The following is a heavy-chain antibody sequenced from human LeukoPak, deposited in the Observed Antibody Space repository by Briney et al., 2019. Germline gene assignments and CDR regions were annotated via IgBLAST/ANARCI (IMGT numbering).Heavy chain of an antibody. J-gene: IGHJ3*02. D-gene: IGHD6-13*01. V-gene: IGHV4-4*07. CDR1: VASLARYY. CDR2: IYISDNA. CDR3: ARDRDIAADGMEGGDAFDI. Sequence: AETLSLTCTVSVASLARYYWSWIRQPAGKGVEWIGRIYISDNARYNPSLKSRLTMSIDTSKKQFSLILRSVTAADTAVYYCARDRDIAADGMEGGDAFDIWGPGTLVTVS.